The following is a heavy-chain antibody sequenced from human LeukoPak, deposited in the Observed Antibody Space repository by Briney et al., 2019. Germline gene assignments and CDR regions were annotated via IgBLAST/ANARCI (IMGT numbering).Heavy chain of an antibody. CDR3: AKDLLYGSGSYPPLDY. CDR2: ISPSGGIT. Sequence: GGSLRLSCAASGFTFSSHGMNWVRQAPGKGLEWVSGISPSGGITYYTDSVKGRFTISRDNSKNTQSLQMNSLRAEDTAVYYCAKDLLYGSGSYPPLDYWGQGTLVTVSS. J-gene: IGHJ4*02. D-gene: IGHD3-10*01. CDR1: GFTFSSHG. V-gene: IGHV3-23*01.